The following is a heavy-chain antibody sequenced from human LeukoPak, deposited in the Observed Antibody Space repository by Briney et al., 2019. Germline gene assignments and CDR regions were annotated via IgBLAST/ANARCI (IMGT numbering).Heavy chain of an antibody. CDR1: GYSFTSYW. Sequence: GESLKISCKGSGYSFTSYWIGWVRQMPGKGLEWMGIIYLGDSDTRYSPSFQGQVTISADKSISTAYLQWSSLKASDTAMYYCARTPRRGYCSGGSCYFDYWGQGTLVTVSS. CDR3: ARTPRRGYCSGGSCYFDY. V-gene: IGHV5-51*01. CDR2: IYLGDSDT. D-gene: IGHD2-15*01. J-gene: IGHJ4*02.